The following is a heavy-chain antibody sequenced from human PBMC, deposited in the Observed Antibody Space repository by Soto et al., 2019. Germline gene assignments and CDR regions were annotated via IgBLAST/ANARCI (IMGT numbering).Heavy chain of an antibody. CDR2: VYYSGST. D-gene: IGHD3-9*01. J-gene: IGHJ4*02. V-gene: IGHV4-39*01. Sequence: SETQSLTSTVSGGNVGSSSYYWGWVRQPPGKGLEWIGSVYYSGSTYYNPSLESRVTISVDKSKNQFSLKLMSLSAADTAVYYCGRLEGLATISYYFDYWGQGALVTVSS. CDR1: GGNVGSSSYY. CDR3: GRLEGLATISYYFDY.